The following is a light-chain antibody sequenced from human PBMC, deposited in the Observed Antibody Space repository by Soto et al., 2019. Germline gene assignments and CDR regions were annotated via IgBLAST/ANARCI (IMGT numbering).Light chain of an antibody. J-gene: IGLJ2*01. CDR1: SGHSNFA. V-gene: IGLV4-69*01. CDR2: VNTDGSH. Sequence: QSVLTQSPSASASLGASVKLTCTLSSGHSNFAIAWLQQQPDRGPRYLMKVNTDGSHDKGDGIPDRFSGSTSGAERYPTISSLQSEDEADYYCQTWGTGTHVVFGGGTKLTVL. CDR3: QTWGTGTHVV.